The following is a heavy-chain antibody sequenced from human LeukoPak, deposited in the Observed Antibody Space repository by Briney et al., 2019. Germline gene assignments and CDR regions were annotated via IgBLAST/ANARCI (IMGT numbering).Heavy chain of an antibody. CDR1: GGSISSYY. CDR3: ARSDYVDAFDI. CDR2: IYYSGST. D-gene: IGHD4-17*01. V-gene: IGHV4-59*01. Sequence: SETLSLTCTVSGGSISSYYWSWIRQPPGKGLEWVGYIYYSGSTNYNPSLKSRVTISVDTSKNQFSLKLSSVTAADTAVYYCARSDYVDAFDIWGQGTMVTVSS. J-gene: IGHJ3*02.